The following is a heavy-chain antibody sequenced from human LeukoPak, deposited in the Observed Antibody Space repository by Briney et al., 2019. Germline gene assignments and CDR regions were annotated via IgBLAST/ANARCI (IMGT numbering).Heavy chain of an antibody. CDR1: GFTFDDYA. Sequence: GGSLRLSCAASGFTFDDYAMHWVRQAPGKGLEWVSGISWNSGSIGYADSVKGRLTISRDNAKNSLYLQMNSLRAEDTALYYCAKDVAAAGTAFDIWGQGTMVTVSS. V-gene: IGHV3-9*01. D-gene: IGHD6-13*01. CDR3: AKDVAAAGTAFDI. CDR2: ISWNSGSI. J-gene: IGHJ3*02.